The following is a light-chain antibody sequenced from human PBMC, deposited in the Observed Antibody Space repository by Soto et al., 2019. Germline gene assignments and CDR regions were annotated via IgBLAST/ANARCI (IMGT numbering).Light chain of an antibody. CDR3: FSYTASDIWV. Sequence: QSALTQPRSVSGSPGQSVTISCTGTNNDVGGYNFVSWYQQLPGKAPKLMISAVSRRPSGVPDRFSGSKSGNTASLTISGLHADDEADYCCFSYTASDIWVFGGGTKLTVL. CDR2: AVS. V-gene: IGLV2-11*01. J-gene: IGLJ3*02. CDR1: NNDVGGYNF.